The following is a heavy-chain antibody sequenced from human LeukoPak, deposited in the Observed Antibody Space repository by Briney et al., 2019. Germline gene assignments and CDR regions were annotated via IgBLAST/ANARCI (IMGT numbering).Heavy chain of an antibody. V-gene: IGHV4-31*03. Sequence: SQTLSLTCTVSGVSIRTGAYFWSWIRQHPGKGLEWIGYIYYSVSTYYNPSLKSRVTISVDTSKNQFSLNLNSVTAADTAVYYCARGYLDFWSGDYTEYNWFDPWGQGTLVTVSS. CDR3: ARGYLDFWSGDYTEYNWFDP. J-gene: IGHJ5*02. CDR2: IYYSVST. D-gene: IGHD3-3*01. CDR1: GVSIRTGAYF.